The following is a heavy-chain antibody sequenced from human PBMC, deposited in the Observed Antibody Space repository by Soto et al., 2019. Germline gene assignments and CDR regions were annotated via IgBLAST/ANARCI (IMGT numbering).Heavy chain of an antibody. Sequence: QVQLVQSGAEVKKPGSSVKVSCKASGGTFSSYAISWVRQAPGQGLEWMGGIIPIFGTANYAQKFQGRVTLTADKSTRTAYMELRSLRYEDTAVYYCARVPGIAVAGDFSDYWGQGTLVTVSS. CDR1: GGTFSSYA. D-gene: IGHD6-19*01. CDR2: IIPIFGTA. CDR3: ARVPGIAVAGDFSDY. J-gene: IGHJ4*02. V-gene: IGHV1-69*06.